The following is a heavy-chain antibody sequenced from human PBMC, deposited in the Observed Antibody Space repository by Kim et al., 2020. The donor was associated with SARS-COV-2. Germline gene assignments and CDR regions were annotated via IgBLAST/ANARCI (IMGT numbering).Heavy chain of an antibody. CDR3: AKGAGAPFFFDY. J-gene: IGHJ4*02. V-gene: IGHV3-23*01. D-gene: IGHD6-19*01. Sequence: YAHAVKGRFTNSRDNSKNSLFLQMNNLRAEDTAVYYCAKGAGAPFFFDYWGQGTLVTVSS.